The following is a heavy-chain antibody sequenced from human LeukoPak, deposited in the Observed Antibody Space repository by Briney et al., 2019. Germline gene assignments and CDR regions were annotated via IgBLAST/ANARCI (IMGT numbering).Heavy chain of an antibody. V-gene: IGHV4-4*07. D-gene: IGHD3-22*01. CDR1: GGSISSYY. Sequence: SETLSLTCTVSGGSISSYYWSWIRQPAGKGLEWIGRIYTSGSTSYNPSLKSRVTMSVDTSKNQFSLKLSSVTAADTAVYYCAREGNYDGGGSYYCYYMDVWGKGTTVTVSS. CDR3: AREGNYDGGGSYYCYYMDV. CDR2: IYTSGST. J-gene: IGHJ6*03.